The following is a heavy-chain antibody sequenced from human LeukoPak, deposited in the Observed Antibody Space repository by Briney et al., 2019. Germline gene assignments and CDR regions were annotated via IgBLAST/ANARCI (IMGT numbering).Heavy chain of an antibody. D-gene: IGHD4/OR15-4a*01. J-gene: IGHJ2*01. V-gene: IGHV3-48*04. Sequence: GGSLRVSCAASGFTFNRYSMNWVRQAPGKGLEWISYITSSNSTAHYADSVKGRFTISRDYAENSLFLQMSSLRAEDTAVYYCARGAYGVWYFDLWGRGPRATFSS. CDR1: GFTFNRYS. CDR3: ARGAYGVWYFDL. CDR2: ITSSNSTA.